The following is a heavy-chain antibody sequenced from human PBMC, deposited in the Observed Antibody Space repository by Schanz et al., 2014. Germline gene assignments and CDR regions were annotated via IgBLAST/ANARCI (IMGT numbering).Heavy chain of an antibody. CDR1: GYTFTTYY. D-gene: IGHD2-15*01. V-gene: IGHV1-46*03. J-gene: IGHJ4*03. CDR2: INPSGGST. Sequence: QVQLLQSGAEVKKPGASMKVSCKASGYTFTTYYMLWVRQAPGQGLEWMGIINPSGGSTRYGQKCQGRITVTTDTSTSTVYVELSSLRSDDTAVYYCGRGFSRSDIDFWGQGTLSTVSS. CDR3: GRGFSRSDIDF.